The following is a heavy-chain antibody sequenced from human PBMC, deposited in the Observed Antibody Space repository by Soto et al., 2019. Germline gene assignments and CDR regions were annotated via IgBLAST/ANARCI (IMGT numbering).Heavy chain of an antibody. CDR1: GGSISSYY. V-gene: IGHV4-59*01. D-gene: IGHD6-13*01. CDR3: ARARVSRSWYFDY. J-gene: IGHJ4*02. CDR2: IYYSGST. Sequence: SETLSLTCTVSGGSISSYYWSWIRQPPGKGLEWIGYIYYSGSTNYNPSLKSRVTISVDTSKNQFSLKLSSVTAADTAVYYCARARVSRSWYFDYCGPGTLRTLSS.